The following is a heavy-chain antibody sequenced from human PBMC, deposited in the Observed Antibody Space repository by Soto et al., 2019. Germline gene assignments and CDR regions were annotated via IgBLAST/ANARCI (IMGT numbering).Heavy chain of an antibody. CDR1: GYTLTSYY. Sequence: GASVKVSCKASGYTLTSYYMHWVRQAPGQGLEWMGIINPSGGSTSYAQKFQGRVTMTRDTSTSTVYMELSSLRSEDTAVYYCARESTGYYYDSSGYYYGPFDYWGQGTLVTVSS. V-gene: IGHV1-46*01. CDR2: INPSGGST. J-gene: IGHJ4*02. CDR3: ARESTGYYYDSSGYYYGPFDY. D-gene: IGHD3-22*01.